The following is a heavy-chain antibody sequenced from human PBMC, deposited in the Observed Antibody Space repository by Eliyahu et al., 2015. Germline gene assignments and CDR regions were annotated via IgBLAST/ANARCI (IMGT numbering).Heavy chain of an antibody. V-gene: IGHV1-18*01. CDR2: ISAYNGNT. CDR1: GYTFLPAMV. D-gene: IGHD2-2*01. CDR3: ARAKDIVVIPAADY. J-gene: IGHJ4*02. Sequence: QVQLVQSGAEVKKPGASVKVSCKASGYTFLPAMVSAGCDRPLGKGLGGRGGISAYNGNTNYAQKLQGRVTMTTDTSTSTAYMELRSLRSDDTAVYYCARAKDIVVIPAADYWGQGTLVTVSS.